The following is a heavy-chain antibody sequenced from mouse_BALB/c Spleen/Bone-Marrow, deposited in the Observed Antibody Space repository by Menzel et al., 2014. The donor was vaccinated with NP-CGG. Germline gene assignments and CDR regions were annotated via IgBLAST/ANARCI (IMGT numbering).Heavy chain of an antibody. CDR1: GFTFSSYS. Sequence: EVMLVESGGGIVQPGGSLKLSCAASGFTFSSYSMSWVRQTPDRRLEWVAYITVGGAGTYYADTVKGRFTISRDNAKNTLYLQMSSLKSEDTAMYYCTRHGGGPDYCDYWGHGTTLTVSS. V-gene: IGHV5-12-2*01. CDR2: ITVGGAGT. J-gene: IGHJ2*01. CDR3: TRHGGGPDYCDY.